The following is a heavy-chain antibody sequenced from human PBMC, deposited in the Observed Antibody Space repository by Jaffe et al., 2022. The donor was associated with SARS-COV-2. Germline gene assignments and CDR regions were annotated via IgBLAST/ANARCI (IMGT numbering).Heavy chain of an antibody. Sequence: QVQLQESGPGLVKPSETLSLTCTVSGASINSYYWSWIRQPPGKGLEWIGYIYYSGSTNYNPSLKSRVTMSVDTSKNQFSLKLSSVTAADTAVYYCARGLMSSSWFFDYWGQGTLVTVSS. CDR2: IYYSGST. CDR1: GASINSYY. CDR3: ARGLMSSSWFFDY. D-gene: IGHD6-13*01. J-gene: IGHJ4*02. V-gene: IGHV4-59*01.